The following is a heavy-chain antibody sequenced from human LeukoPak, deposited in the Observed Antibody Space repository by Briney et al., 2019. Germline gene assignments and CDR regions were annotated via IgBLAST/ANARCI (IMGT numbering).Heavy chain of an antibody. CDR3: ARGCLEVIMIVVVITQVAYYFDY. CDR1: GGSISSYY. V-gene: IGHV4-59*12. Sequence: PSETLSLTCTVSGGSISSYYWSWIRQPPGKGLEWIGYIYYSGSTNYNPSLKSRVTISVDTSKNQFSLKLSSVTAADTAVYHCARGCLEVIMIVVVITQVAYYFDYWGQGTLVTVSS. CDR2: IYYSGST. D-gene: IGHD3-22*01. J-gene: IGHJ4*02.